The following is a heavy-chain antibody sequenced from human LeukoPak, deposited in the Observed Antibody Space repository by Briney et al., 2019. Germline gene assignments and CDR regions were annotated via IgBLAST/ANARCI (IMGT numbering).Heavy chain of an antibody. CDR2: INQGGSET. CDR1: GGSIGSSNW. Sequence: ETLSLTCAVSGGSIGSSNWWSWVRQAPGKGLEWVANINQGGSETYYVDSVKGRFTISRDNAKNSLYLQMNSLTAEDTAVYYCARSLGPKPVVVPAAPFDYWGQGTLVTVSS. CDR3: ARSLGPKPVVVPAAPFDY. V-gene: IGHV3-7*01. J-gene: IGHJ4*02. D-gene: IGHD2-2*01.